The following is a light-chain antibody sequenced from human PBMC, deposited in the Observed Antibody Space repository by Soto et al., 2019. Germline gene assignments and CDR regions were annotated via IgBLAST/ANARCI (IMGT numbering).Light chain of an antibody. CDR1: QALNTR. CDR2: LTS. J-gene: IGKJ1*01. Sequence: DIVLTQSPAPLSAFPGDRVTLSCRASQALNTRLAWYQHKPGQAPRLLIYLTSNRAAGVPSRFIAWWSETDCTLTISDVQPEDVAVYYCHQRQSWPRTLGQGTKVDIK. CDR3: HQRQSWPRT. V-gene: IGKV3D-11*03.